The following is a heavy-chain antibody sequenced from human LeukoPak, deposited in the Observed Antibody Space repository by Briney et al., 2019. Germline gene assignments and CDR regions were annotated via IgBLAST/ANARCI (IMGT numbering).Heavy chain of an antibody. CDR1: GGSISSSNW. D-gene: IGHD6-13*01. J-gene: IGHJ4*02. CDR2: IYHSGST. CDR3: ARVGSSSWYGLFDY. V-gene: IGHV4-4*02. Sequence: XETXSLTCAVSGGSISSSNWWSWVRQPPGKGLEWXGEIYHSGSTNYNPSLKSRVTISVDKSNNQFSLKLSSVTAADTAVYYCARVGSSSWYGLFDYWGQGTLVTVSS.